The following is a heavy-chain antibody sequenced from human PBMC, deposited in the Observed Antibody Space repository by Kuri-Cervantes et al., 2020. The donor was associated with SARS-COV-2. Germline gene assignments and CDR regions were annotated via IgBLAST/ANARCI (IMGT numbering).Heavy chain of an antibody. J-gene: IGHJ5*02. CDR2: ISSDGSNK. CDR1: GFTFSSYG. Sequence: GESLKISCAASGFTFSSYGMHWVRQAPGKGLEWVAVISSDGSNKYYADSVKGRFTISRDNPKNTLYLQMNSLRADDTAVYYCAKDPYRSSWYGFDPWGQGTQVTVSS. V-gene: IGHV3-30*18. D-gene: IGHD6-13*01. CDR3: AKDPYRSSWYGFDP.